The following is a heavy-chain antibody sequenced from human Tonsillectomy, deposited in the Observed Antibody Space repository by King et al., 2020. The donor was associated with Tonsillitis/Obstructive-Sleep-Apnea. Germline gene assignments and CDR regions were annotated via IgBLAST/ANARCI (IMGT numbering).Heavy chain of an antibody. D-gene: IGHD2-2*01. V-gene: IGHV4-34*01. Sequence: VQLQQWGAGLLKPSETLSLTCAVYGGSFSGYYWSWIRQPPGKGLEWIGEINHSGSTNYNPSLKSRVTISVDTSKNQFSVKLSSVTAADTAVYYCAPLGYCSSNSCKQDHSGWFDPWGQGTLVTVSS. J-gene: IGHJ5*02. CDR3: APLGYCSSNSCKQDHSGWFDP. CDR2: INHSGST. CDR1: GGSFSGYY.